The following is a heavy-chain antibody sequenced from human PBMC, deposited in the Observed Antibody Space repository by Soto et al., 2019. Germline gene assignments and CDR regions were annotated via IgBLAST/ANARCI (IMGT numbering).Heavy chain of an antibody. J-gene: IGHJ6*02. CDR2: ISGSGTT. D-gene: IGHD5-18*01. Sequence: PGGSLRLCCAASGFTFSSYAMSWVRQAPGKGLEWVSGISGSGTTDYAAPVKGRFTISRDDSKNTLYLQMNSLKTEDTAVYYCTTGYTAMFYYYGMDVWGQGTTVTVSS. CDR3: TTGYTAMFYYYGMDV. V-gene: IGHV3-15*01. CDR1: GFTFSSYA.